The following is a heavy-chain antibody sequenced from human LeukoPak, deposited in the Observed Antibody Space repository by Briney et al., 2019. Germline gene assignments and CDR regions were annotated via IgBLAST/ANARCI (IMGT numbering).Heavy chain of an antibody. V-gene: IGHV3-66*01. D-gene: IGHD6-13*01. CDR1: GFTFSSYA. CDR3: ARGSGAAAGTAY. J-gene: IGHJ4*02. Sequence: GGSLRLSCAASGFTFSSYAMSWARQSPGKGREWVFSAIYSGGSTSYADSVNGRFTISRDNSKNTLNLQMTTLRAEDTAVYYCARGSGAAAGTAYWGQGTLVTVSS. CDR2: IYSGGST.